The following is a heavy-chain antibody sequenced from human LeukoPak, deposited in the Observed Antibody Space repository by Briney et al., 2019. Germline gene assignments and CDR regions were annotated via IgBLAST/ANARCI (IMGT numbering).Heavy chain of an antibody. J-gene: IGHJ4*02. CDR3: AKDRGRITMVRGVIIGCDY. V-gene: IGHV3-23*01. CDR1: GFTFSSYA. CDR2: SRGSGGGT. Sequence: GGSLRLSCASSGFTFSSYAMSWVRQAPGQGREWVSASRGSGGGTSYADSVKGRFTISRDNSKNTLYLQMNSLRAEDTAVYYCAKDRGRITMVRGVIIGCDYWGQGTLVTVSS. D-gene: IGHD3-10*01.